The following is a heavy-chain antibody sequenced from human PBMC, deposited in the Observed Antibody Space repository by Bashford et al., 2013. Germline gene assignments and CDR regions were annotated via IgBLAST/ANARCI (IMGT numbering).Heavy chain of an antibody. V-gene: IGHV4-59*08. CDR2: IYYSGST. D-gene: IGHD4-17*01. Sequence: SSETLSLTCTVSGGSISSYYWSWIRQPPGKGLEWIGYIYYSGSTNYNPSLKSRVTISVDTSKNQFSLRLSSVTAADTAMYYCARTYGDYEADAFDIVGTKGQVVTVSS. CDR3: ARTYGDYEADAFDI. CDR1: GGSISSYY. J-gene: IGHJ3*02.